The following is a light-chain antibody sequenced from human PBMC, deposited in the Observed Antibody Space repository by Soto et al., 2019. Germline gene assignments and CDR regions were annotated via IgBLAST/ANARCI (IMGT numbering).Light chain of an antibody. CDR2: EVT. CDR1: SSDIGAYDY. J-gene: IGLJ1*01. CDR3: CSFATTITHV. V-gene: IGLV2-14*01. Sequence: QSVLTQPSSLSGSPGQSITIPCTGTSSDIGAYDYVSWGKVAPGTVPNLRIAEVTNPPSGVSNRFSGSKSGNAAYLTISGLQVEDEAEYFCCSFATTITHVFGTGTKVTVL.